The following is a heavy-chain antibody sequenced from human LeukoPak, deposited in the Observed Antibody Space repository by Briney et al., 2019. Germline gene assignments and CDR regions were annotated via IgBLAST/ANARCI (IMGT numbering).Heavy chain of an antibody. D-gene: IGHD2-8*01. Sequence: AVGSLRLSCAASGFTFSSSWMTWVRQAPGKGLEWVASIREDGSEKTSVDSVKGRFTISRDNAKNSLYLQMDSLRAEDTAVYYCARGPTNGQAFDYWGQGTLVSVSS. CDR1: GFTFSSSW. CDR2: IREDGSEK. J-gene: IGHJ4*02. V-gene: IGHV3-7*01. CDR3: ARGPTNGQAFDY.